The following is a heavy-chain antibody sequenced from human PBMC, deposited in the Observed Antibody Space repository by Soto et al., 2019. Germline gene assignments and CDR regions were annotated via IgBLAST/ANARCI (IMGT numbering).Heavy chain of an antibody. J-gene: IGHJ2*01. V-gene: IGHV3-30*03. CDR2: ISYDGSNK. CDR3: VRGDSGYEYPYYPYWYFDL. D-gene: IGHD5-12*01. CDR1: GFTFSSYG. Sequence: QVQLVESGGGVVQPGRSLRLSCAASGFTFSSYGMHWVRQAPGKGLEWVAVISYDGSNKYYADSVKGIFTISRDNSKNTRYLQMNSLRAEDTAVYYCVRGDSGYEYPYYPYWYFDLWGRGTLVTVSS.